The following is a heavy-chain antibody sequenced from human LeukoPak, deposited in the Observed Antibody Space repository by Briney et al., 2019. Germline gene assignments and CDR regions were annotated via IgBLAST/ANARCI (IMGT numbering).Heavy chain of an antibody. CDR1: GGTFSSYA. Sequence: ASVKVSCKASGGTFSSYAISWVRQAPGQGLEWMGWMNPNSGNTGYAQKFQGRVTMTRNTSISTAYMELSSLRSEDTAVYYCASGSSGEGYYYYGMDVWGQGTTVTVSS. CDR2: MNPNSGNT. D-gene: IGHD6-6*01. V-gene: IGHV1-8*02. J-gene: IGHJ6*02. CDR3: ASGSSGEGYYYYGMDV.